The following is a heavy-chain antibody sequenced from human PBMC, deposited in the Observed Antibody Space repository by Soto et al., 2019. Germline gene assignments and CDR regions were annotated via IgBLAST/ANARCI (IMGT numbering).Heavy chain of an antibody. J-gene: IGHJ6*02. CDR2: INHSGST. D-gene: IGHD6-13*01. CDR3: ARVYASSSWPSYYYYGMDV. V-gene: IGHV4-34*01. Sequence: SLTCAVYGGSFSGYYWSWIRQPPGKGLEWIGEINHSGSTNYNPSLKSRVTISVDTSKNQFSLKLSSVTAADTAVYYCARVYASSSWPSYYYYGMDVWGQGTTVTVSS. CDR1: GGSFSGYY.